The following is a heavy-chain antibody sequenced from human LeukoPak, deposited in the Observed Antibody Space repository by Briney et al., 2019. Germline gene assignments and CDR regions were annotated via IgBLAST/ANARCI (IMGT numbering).Heavy chain of an antibody. CDR1: GYTFTSYD. CDR3: ARGSPAGNSFHLDY. CDR2: MNPNSGNT. J-gene: IGHJ4*02. Sequence: ASVKVSCKASGYTFTSYDINWVRQATGQGLEWMGWMNPNSGNTGYAQKFQGRVTMTRNTSISTAYMELSSLRSEDTAVYYCARGSPAGNSFHLDYWGQGTLVTVSS. D-gene: IGHD4-23*01. V-gene: IGHV1-8*01.